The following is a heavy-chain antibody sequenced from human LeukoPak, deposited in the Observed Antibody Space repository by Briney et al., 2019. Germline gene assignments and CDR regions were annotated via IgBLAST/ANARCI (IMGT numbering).Heavy chain of an antibody. Sequence: SETLSLTCTVSGGSISSYYWGWIRQPPGKGLEWIGSIYYSGTTYYNPSLKSRVTISVDTPKNQFSLKLSSVSAADTAVYYCATPKRYSGSYYLSDWGQGTLVTVSS. CDR3: ATPKRYSGSYYLSD. J-gene: IGHJ4*02. D-gene: IGHD1-26*01. V-gene: IGHV4-39*01. CDR1: GGSISSYY. CDR2: IYYSGTT.